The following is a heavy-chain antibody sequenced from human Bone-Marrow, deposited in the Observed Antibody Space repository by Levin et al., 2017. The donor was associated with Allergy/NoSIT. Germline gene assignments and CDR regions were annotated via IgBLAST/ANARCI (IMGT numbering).Heavy chain of an antibody. V-gene: IGHV3-23*01. Sequence: GESLKISCAASGFTFSKFAMSWVRQAPGKGLEWVSSISDSDDSTFYADSVKGRFTMSRDTSRTTVFLQMDSLRVEDTAFYYCATAPKSDFWGQGTLVSVSS. CDR2: ISDSDDST. CDR3: ATAPKSDF. J-gene: IGHJ4*02. CDR1: GFTFSKFA.